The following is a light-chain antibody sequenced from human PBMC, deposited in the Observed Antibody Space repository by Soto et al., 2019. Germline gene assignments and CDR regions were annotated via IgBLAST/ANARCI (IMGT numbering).Light chain of an antibody. V-gene: IGKV3-20*01. CDR3: QQYGTSPPST. J-gene: IGKJ5*01. CDR1: KSVSSSY. CDR2: GAS. Sequence: EIVLTQSPGNLSLSPGERATLSCRASKSVSSSYLAWYQQKPGQAPRLLINGASSRATGIPDRFSGSGSGTDFTLTISRLEPEDFAVYYCQQYGTSPPSTFGQGKRLVIK.